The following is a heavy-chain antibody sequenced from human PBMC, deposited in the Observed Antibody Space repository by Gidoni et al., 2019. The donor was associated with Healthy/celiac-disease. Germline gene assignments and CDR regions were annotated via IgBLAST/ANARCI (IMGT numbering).Heavy chain of an antibody. Sequence: EVQLFESGGCFVQPGGSLRLSCAASGFTFSSYSMSWVRQAPGKGLEWDSAISGSGGSTYYADSVKGRFTISRDNSKNTLYLQMNSLRAEDTAVYYCAKISWNYGDYYYYGMDVWGQGTTVTVSS. J-gene: IGHJ6*02. CDR3: AKISWNYGDYYYYGMDV. CDR2: ISGSGGST. D-gene: IGHD1-7*01. CDR1: GFTFSSYS. V-gene: IGHV3-23*01.